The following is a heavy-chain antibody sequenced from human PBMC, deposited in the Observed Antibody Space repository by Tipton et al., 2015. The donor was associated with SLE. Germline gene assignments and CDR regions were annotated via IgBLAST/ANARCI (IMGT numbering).Heavy chain of an antibody. CDR1: GGSISGHY. CDR3: ARVGLLGPDAFDI. J-gene: IGHJ3*02. V-gene: IGHV4-59*08. D-gene: IGHD3/OR15-3a*01. CDR2: VYYSGIT. Sequence: TLSLTCTVSGGSISGHYWSWIRQPPGKGLEWIAYVYYSGITKYNPSLKSRVTISLDTSKNQFSLNLNSVTAADTAVYYCARVGLLGPDAFDIWGQGTMVIVSS.